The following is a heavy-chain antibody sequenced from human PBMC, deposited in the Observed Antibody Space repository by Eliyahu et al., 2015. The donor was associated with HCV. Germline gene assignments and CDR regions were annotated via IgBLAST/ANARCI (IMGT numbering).Heavy chain of an antibody. Sequence: EVQLVESGGGLVQPGGSLRLSCVASGFTFRSRWMDWARQVPGKGLVWVSQIHPDGSDTSYADSVKGRFTISRDNAKNTLYLQMTSLRDEDTAVYYCGKGGYPFAYDYRGQGILVTVSS. D-gene: IGHD5-18*01. V-gene: IGHV3-74*01. CDR3: GKGGYPFAYDY. J-gene: IGHJ4*02. CDR1: GFTFRSRW. CDR2: IHPDGSDT.